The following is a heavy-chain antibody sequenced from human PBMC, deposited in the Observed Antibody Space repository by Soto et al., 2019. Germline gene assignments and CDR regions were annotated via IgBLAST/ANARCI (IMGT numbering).Heavy chain of an antibody. D-gene: IGHD6-19*01. V-gene: IGHV1-3*01. J-gene: IGHJ5*02. CDR2: INADNGNT. Sequence: ASLKVSCKSSGYPFTSYAMHWVRQAPGQRLEWMGWINADNGNTKYSQKFQGRVTMTRDTSASTAYMELRSLRSDDTAVYYCARDEAVAGRLNWFDPWGQGTLVTVSS. CDR3: ARDEAVAGRLNWFDP. CDR1: GYPFTSYA.